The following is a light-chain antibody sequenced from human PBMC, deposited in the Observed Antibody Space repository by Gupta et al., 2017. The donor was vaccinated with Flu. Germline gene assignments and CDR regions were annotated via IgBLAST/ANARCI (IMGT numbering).Light chain of an antibody. CDR2: DDT. Sequence: SYVLTQPPSVSVAPGRTARITCGGNNIETKSVHWYQQKPGQAPILVVFDDTDRPSGIPERFSGSNSGDTATLTISRVEAGDEAGYYCQVWDSSTDHVVFGGETKLTVL. CDR1: NIETKS. V-gene: IGLV3-21*02. J-gene: IGLJ2*01. CDR3: QVWDSSTDHVV.